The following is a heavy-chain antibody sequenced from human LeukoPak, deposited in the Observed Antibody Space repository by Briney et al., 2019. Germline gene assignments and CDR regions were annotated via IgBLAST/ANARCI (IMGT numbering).Heavy chain of an antibody. CDR2: IHRGASAI. CDR3: ARGHSDALFY. CDR1: GFTFSSYE. D-gene: IGHD2-21*02. Sequence: PGGSLRLPCTASGFTFSSYEMNWVRQAPGKGLEWISYIHRGASAIYYADSVKGRFAISRDDAKNSLYLQMDGLRVEDTAIYYCARGHSDALFYWGQGTRVTVSS. J-gene: IGHJ4*02. V-gene: IGHV3-48*03.